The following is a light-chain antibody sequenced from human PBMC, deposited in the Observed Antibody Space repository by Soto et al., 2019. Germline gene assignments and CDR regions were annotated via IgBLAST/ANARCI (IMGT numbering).Light chain of an antibody. V-gene: IGKV3-20*01. Sequence: EIVLTQSPGTLPLSPGERATLSCRASQTVRTNYLAWFQHKPGQAPRLLTYGASSRATGIPDRFSGSGSGTDFTLTINRLEPEDFAVYFYQEYGDSPLTFGGGTKVYIK. J-gene: IGKJ4*01. CDR2: GAS. CDR1: QTVRTNY. CDR3: QEYGDSPLT.